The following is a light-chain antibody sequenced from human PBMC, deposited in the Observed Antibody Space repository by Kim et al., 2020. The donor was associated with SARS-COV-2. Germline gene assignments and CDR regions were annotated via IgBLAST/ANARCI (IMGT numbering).Light chain of an antibody. CDR3: NSYAGNNLWV. V-gene: IGLV2-8*01. Sequence: GQSVTISCTGTSSDGGGDNSVSWYQQHPGKAPKLVIYEVTKRPAGVPDRFSASKSGNTASLTVSGLQSEDEADYYCNSYAGNNLWVFGGGTQLTVL. J-gene: IGLJ3*02. CDR2: EVT. CDR1: SSDGGGDNS.